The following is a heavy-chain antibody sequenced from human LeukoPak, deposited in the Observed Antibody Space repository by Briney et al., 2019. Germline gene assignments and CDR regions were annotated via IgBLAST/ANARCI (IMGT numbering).Heavy chain of an antibody. V-gene: IGHV3-21*04. J-gene: IGHJ4*02. D-gene: IGHD5-24*01. CDR2: ISSSSSYI. CDR1: GFTFSSYS. Sequence: PGGSLRLSCAASGFTFSSYSMNWVRQAPGKGLEWVSSISSSSSYIYYADSVKGRFTISRDNSKNTLYLQMNSLRAEDTAVYYCAKMGVGYNRRADYWGQGTLVTVSS. CDR3: AKMGVGYNRRADY.